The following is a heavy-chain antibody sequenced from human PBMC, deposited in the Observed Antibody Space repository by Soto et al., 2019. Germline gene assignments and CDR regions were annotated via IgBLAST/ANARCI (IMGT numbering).Heavy chain of an antibody. D-gene: IGHD2-21*02. CDR1: GFTFSDYY. J-gene: IGHJ4*02. CDR3: ARIPYCGGDCYGGYYYFDY. V-gene: IGHV3-11*06. CDR2: ISSSSSYT. Sequence: GGSLRLSCAASGFTFSDYYMSWIRQAPGKGLEWVSYISSSSSYTNYADSVKGRFTISRDNAKNSLYLQMNSLRAEDTAVYYCARIPYCGGDCYGGYYYFDYWGQGTLVTVSS.